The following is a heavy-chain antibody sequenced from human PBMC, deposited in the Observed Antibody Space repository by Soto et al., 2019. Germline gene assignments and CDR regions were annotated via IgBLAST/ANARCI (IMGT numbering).Heavy chain of an antibody. D-gene: IGHD3-10*01. CDR2: ISFDDSNK. Sequence: QVQLEESGGGIVQPGGSLRLSCVASGFSFGNHGMHWVRQARGKGLEWVALISFDDSNKKYADSVKGRFTISRDNSRNMLLLQMNSLRPDDTAVYYCVSTGPDWGQGTQVIVSS. CDR3: VSTGPD. CDR1: GFSFGNHG. J-gene: IGHJ4*02. V-gene: IGHV3-30*03.